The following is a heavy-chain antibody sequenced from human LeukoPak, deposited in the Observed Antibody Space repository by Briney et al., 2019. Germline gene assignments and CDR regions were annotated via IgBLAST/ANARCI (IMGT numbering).Heavy chain of an antibody. J-gene: IGHJ5*02. D-gene: IGHD2-2*01. Sequence: ASVKVSCKASGGTFSSYAISWVRQAPGQGLEWMGRIIPILGIANYAQKFQGRVTITADKSTSTAYMELSSLRSEDTAVYYCARDIVAVPEDWFDPWGQGTLVTVSS. CDR2: IIPILGIA. CDR3: ARDIVAVPEDWFDP. V-gene: IGHV1-69*04. CDR1: GGTFSSYA.